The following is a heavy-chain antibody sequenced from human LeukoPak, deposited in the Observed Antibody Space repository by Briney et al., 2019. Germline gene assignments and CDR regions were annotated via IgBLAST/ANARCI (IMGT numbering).Heavy chain of an antibody. CDR3: ARRRYDSSGYYPGLDY. D-gene: IGHD3-22*01. CDR1: GGSISSYY. J-gene: IGHJ4*02. Sequence: SETLSLTCTVSGGSISSYYWSWIRQPPGKGLEWIGYIYYSGSTNYNPSLKSRVTISVDTSKNQFSLKLSSVTAADTAVYYCARRRYDSSGYYPGLDYWGQGTLVTVSS. CDR2: IYYSGST. V-gene: IGHV4-59*12.